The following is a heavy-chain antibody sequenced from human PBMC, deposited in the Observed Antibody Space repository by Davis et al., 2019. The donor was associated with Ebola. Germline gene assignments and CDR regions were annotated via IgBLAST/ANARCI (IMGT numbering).Heavy chain of an antibody. CDR3: AKAGHCGNYCSFDS. CDR1: GFSFSTSW. J-gene: IGHJ4*02. CDR2: INSDGSST. D-gene: IGHD1-26*01. V-gene: IGHV3-74*01. Sequence: GESLKISCSASGFSFSTSWMHWVRQVPGKGPVWVSRINSDGSSTSYADSVKGRFTISRDNAKNTLYLQMNSLRAEDTAIYYCAKAGHCGNYCSFDSWGQGTLLTVSS.